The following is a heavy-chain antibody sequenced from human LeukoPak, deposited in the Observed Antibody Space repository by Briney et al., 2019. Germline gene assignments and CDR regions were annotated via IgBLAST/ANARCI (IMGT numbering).Heavy chain of an antibody. D-gene: IGHD7-27*01. CDR2: IYPGDSDT. CDR1: GYSFTSYW. J-gene: IGHJ3*02. Sequence: GESLEISCKGSGYSFTSYWIGWVRQMPGKGLEWMGMIYPGDSDTRYSPSFQGQVTTSADKSTSTAYVQWSSLKASDTAMYYCARAADWGSVAFDIWGQGTMVTVSS. CDR3: ARAADWGSVAFDI. V-gene: IGHV5-51*01.